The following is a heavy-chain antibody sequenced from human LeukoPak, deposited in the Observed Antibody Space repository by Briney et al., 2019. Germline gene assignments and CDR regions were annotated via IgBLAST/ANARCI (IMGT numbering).Heavy chain of an antibody. Sequence: GGSLRLSCATSGFTFSSSAMSWVRQAPGKGLEWVSAISNNGGYTYYADSVQGRFTISRDNSKSTLCPQMNSLRAEDTAVYYCAKQLGYCSDGSCYFPYWGQGTLVTVSS. CDR1: GFTFSSSA. J-gene: IGHJ4*02. V-gene: IGHV3-23*01. D-gene: IGHD2-15*01. CDR2: ISNNGGYT. CDR3: AKQLGYCSDGSCYFPY.